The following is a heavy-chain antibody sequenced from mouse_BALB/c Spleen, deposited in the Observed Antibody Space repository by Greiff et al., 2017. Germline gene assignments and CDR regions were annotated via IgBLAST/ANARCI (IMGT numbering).Heavy chain of an antibody. Sequence: DVQLVESGGGLVKPGGSLKLSCAASGFTFSSYAMSWVRQTPQKRLEWVASISSGGSTYYPDSVKGRFTISRDNARNILYLQMSSLRSEDTAMYYCARNDDFDYWGQGTTLTVSS. D-gene: IGHD2-12*01. V-gene: IGHV5-6-5*01. CDR1: GFTFSSYA. J-gene: IGHJ2*01. CDR3: ARNDDFDY. CDR2: ISSGGST.